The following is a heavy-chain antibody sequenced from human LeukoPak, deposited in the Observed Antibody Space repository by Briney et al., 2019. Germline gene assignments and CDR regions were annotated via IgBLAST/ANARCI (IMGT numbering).Heavy chain of an antibody. CDR3: ARERRWEPLDY. J-gene: IGHJ4*02. Sequence: GGSLRLSCAASGFTFSDYYTSWIGQAPGKGLEWVSYISSSGSTIYYADSVKGRFTISRDNAKNSLYLQMNSLRAEDTAVYYCARERRWEPLDYWGQGTLVTVSS. V-gene: IGHV3-11*01. CDR1: GFTFSDYY. CDR2: ISSSGSTI. D-gene: IGHD1-26*01.